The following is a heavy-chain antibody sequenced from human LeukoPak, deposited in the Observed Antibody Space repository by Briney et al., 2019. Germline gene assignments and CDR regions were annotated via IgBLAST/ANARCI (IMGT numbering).Heavy chain of an antibody. CDR2: IYYSGST. D-gene: IGHD3-10*01. V-gene: IGHV4-30-4*01. J-gene: IGHJ5*02. CDR3: TIMVRGVIVSWFDP. CDR1: GGSISSGDYY. Sequence: SETLSLTCTVSGGSISSGDYYWSWIRQPPGKGLEWIGYIYYSGSTYYNPSLKSRVTISVDTSKNQFPLKLSSVTAADTAVYYCTIMVRGVIVSWFDPWGQGTLVSVSS.